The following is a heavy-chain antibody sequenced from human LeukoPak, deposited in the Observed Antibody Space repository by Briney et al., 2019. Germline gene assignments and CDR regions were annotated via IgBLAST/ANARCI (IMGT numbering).Heavy chain of an antibody. J-gene: IGHJ2*01. CDR3: ARLTMVRGVTAQYFDL. CDR2: IIPIFGTA. D-gene: IGHD3-10*01. CDR1: GGTFSSYA. V-gene: IGHV1-69*13. Sequence: SVKVSCKASGGTFSSYAISWVRQAPGQGLEWMGGIIPIFGTANYAQKFQGRVTITADESTSTAYKELSSLRSEDTAVYYCARLTMVRGVTAQYFDLWGRGTLVTVSS.